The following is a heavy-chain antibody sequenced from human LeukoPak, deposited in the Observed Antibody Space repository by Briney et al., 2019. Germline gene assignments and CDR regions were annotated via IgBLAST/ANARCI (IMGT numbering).Heavy chain of an antibody. Sequence: PGRSLRLSCAASGFTFSSYAMHWVRQAPGKGLEWVAVISYDGSDKYYADSVKGRFTISRDNSKNTLYLQMNSLRAEDTAVYYCARVSVGYCSGGSCYVRYWGQGTLVTVSS. D-gene: IGHD2-15*01. J-gene: IGHJ4*02. V-gene: IGHV3-30-3*01. CDR2: ISYDGSDK. CDR1: GFTFSSYA. CDR3: ARVSVGYCSGGSCYVRY.